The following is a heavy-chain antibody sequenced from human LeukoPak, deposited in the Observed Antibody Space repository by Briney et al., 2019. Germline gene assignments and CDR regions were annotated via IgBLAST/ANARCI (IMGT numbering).Heavy chain of an antibody. V-gene: IGHV4-30-4*01. CDR3: ARTKLGFCSGGSCYRYFDN. CDR1: GCTISSGDYY. D-gene: IGHD2-15*01. CDR2: INYSRRT. J-gene: IGHJ4*02. Sequence: SQTLSLTCTVSGCTISSGDYYWSRMRQAQGKGLDWIGYINYSRRTYDNPSRKCSVTISVDTSKHQFSLNLSSVTSADTAVYFCARTKLGFCSGGSCYRYFDNRGQGTLVTVSS.